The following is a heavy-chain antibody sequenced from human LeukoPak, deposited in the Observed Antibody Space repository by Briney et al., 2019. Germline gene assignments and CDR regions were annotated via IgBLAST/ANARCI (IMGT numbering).Heavy chain of an antibody. CDR3: AKVTYDYVWGSYEN. V-gene: IGHV3-23*01. Sequence: GGSLRLSCAASGFTFTSYVMNWVRQAPGKRPEWVSAISGSGDSTYYADSVKGRFTISRDNSRNTLYLQMNSLRAEDTAVYYCAKVTYDYVWGSYENWGQGALVTVSS. CDR1: GFTFTSYV. D-gene: IGHD3-16*01. CDR2: ISGSGDST. J-gene: IGHJ4*02.